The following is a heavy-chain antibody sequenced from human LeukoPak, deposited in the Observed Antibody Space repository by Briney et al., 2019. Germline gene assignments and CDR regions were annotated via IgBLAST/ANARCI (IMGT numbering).Heavy chain of an antibody. J-gene: IGHJ4*02. CDR2: ISGSGGST. V-gene: IGHV3-23*01. Sequence: PGGSLRLSCAASGFTFSDYYMSWIRQAPGKGLEWVSAISGSGGSTYYADSVKGRFTISRDNSKNTLYLQMNSLRAEDTAVYYCAKAWDIVVVVAAQPLDYWGQGTLVTVSS. CDR3: AKAWDIVVVVAAQPLDY. CDR1: GFTFSDYY. D-gene: IGHD2-15*01.